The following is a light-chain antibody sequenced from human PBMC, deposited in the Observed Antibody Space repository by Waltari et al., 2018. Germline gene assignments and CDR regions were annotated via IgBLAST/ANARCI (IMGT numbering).Light chain of an antibody. J-gene: IGLJ2*01. CDR1: SSTIGADYD. V-gene: IGLV1-40*01. CDR3: QSYDSSLIASV. Sequence: QSGLTQPPSVSGAPGQSVTISCTGTSSTIGADYDVHPKQVLPGTAPKPLTFGNNHRPSGVPDRFSGSKSVTSASLAITGLQAEDEADYYCQSYDSSLIASVFGGGTKLTVL. CDR2: GNN.